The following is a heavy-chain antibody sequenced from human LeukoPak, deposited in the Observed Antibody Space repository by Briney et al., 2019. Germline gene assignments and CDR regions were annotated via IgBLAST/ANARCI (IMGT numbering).Heavy chain of an antibody. CDR3: ARQRGPHPEFDY. J-gene: IGHJ4*02. Sequence: KPSETLSLTCTGSGGSISSSSYYWGWIRQPPGKGLEGIGSIYYSGSTYYNPSLKSRVTISVDTSKNQFSLKLSSVTAADTAVYYCARQRGPHPEFDYWGQGTLVTVSS. CDR1: GGSISSSSYY. CDR2: IYYSGST. D-gene: IGHD3-10*01. V-gene: IGHV4-39*07.